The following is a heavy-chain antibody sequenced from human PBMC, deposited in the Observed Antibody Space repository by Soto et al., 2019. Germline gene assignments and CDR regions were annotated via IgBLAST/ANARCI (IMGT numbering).Heavy chain of an antibody. CDR2: IWYDGTIK. CDR1: GFTFSSYV. CDR3: TRVPLRRGSSCLDY. Sequence: QVQLVESGGGVVQPGRSLRLSCRASGFTFSSYVIHWVRQAPGKGLEWVAGIWYDGTIKFHADSVKGRFIISRDNSKNTVYLQMDSLRAEDTAVYFCTRVPLRRGSSCLDYWVQGAVVTVSS. J-gene: IGHJ4*02. D-gene: IGHD6-13*01. V-gene: IGHV3-33*01.